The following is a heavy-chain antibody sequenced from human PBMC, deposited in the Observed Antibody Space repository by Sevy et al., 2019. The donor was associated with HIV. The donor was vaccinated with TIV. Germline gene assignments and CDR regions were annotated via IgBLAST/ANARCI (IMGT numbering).Heavy chain of an antibody. D-gene: IGHD2-15*01. V-gene: IGHV3-30*18. CDR2: ISYDGSNK. CDR3: AKAFGGSGIYYFDY. J-gene: IGHJ4*02. CDR1: GFTFSSYG. Sequence: GESLKISCAASGFTFSSYGMHWVRQAPGKGLEWVAVISYDGSNKYYADSVKGRFTISRDNSKNTLYLQMNSLRAEDTAVYYCAKAFGGSGIYYFDYWDQGTLVTVSS.